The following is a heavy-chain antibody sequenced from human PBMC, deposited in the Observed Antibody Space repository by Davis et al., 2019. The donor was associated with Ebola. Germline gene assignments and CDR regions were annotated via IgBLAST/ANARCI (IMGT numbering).Heavy chain of an antibody. V-gene: IGHV3-30*18. CDR2: ISYDGSNK. CDR3: AKDKKQLDPYYYYGMDV. D-gene: IGHD6-6*01. Sequence: GESLKISCAASGFTFSSYGMHWVRQAPGKGLEWVAVISYDGSNKYYADSVKGRFTISRDNSKNTLYLQMNSLRAEDTAVYYCAKDKKQLDPYYYYGMDVWGQGTTVTVSS. J-gene: IGHJ6*02. CDR1: GFTFSSYG.